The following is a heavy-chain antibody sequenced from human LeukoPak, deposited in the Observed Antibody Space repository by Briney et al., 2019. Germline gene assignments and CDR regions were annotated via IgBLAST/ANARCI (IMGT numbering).Heavy chain of an antibody. CDR2: IRSKANSYAT. CDR3: RASHGSGSYPDC. CDR1: GFTFSGSA. D-gene: IGHD3-10*01. Sequence: AGGSLRLSCAASGFTFSGSAMHWVRQASGKGLEWVGRIRSKANSYATAYAASVKGSFTISRDDSKNTAYLQMNSLKTEDTAVYYCRASHGSGSYPDCWGQGTLVTVSS. J-gene: IGHJ4*02. V-gene: IGHV3-73*01.